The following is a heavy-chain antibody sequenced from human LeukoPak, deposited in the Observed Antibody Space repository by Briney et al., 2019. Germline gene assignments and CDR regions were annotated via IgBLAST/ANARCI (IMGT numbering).Heavy chain of an antibody. Sequence: SVKVSCKASGGTFSSYAISWVRQAPGQGLEWMGRIIPILGIANYAQKFQGRVTMTEDTSTDTAYMELSSLRSEDTAVYYCATDGSGISSWVFDYWGQGTLVTVSS. J-gene: IGHJ4*02. D-gene: IGHD6-13*01. CDR3: ATDGSGISSWVFDY. CDR1: GGTFSSYA. CDR2: IIPILGIA. V-gene: IGHV1-69*04.